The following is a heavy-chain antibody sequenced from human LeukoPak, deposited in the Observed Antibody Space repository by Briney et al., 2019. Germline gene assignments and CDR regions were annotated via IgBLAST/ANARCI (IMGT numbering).Heavy chain of an antibody. CDR3: ARQGDSNSKDYYMDV. V-gene: IGHV1-8*03. CDR1: GYTFTSYD. Sequence: ASVKVSCKASGYTFTSYDINWVRQATGQGLEWMGWMNPNSGNTGYAQKFQGRVTITRNTSISTAYMELSSLRSEDTAVYYCARQGDSNSKDYYMDVWGKGTTVTVSS. J-gene: IGHJ6*03. D-gene: IGHD2-21*02. CDR2: MNPNSGNT.